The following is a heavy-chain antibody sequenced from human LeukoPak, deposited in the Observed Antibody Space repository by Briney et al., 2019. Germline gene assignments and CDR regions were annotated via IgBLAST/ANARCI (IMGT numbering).Heavy chain of an antibody. CDR2: VYYTGDT. J-gene: IGHJ3*02. CDR3: ARGNSGAFDI. Sequence: GSLRLSCAASGFTFSSYWMSWIRQAPGKGLEWIGFVYYTGDTNYNPSLKSRVSISGDTSKNQFSLRLSSVTAADTAVYYCARGNSGAFDIWGQGTMVTVSS. V-gene: IGHV4-59*01. CDR1: GFTFSSYW. D-gene: IGHD1-7*01.